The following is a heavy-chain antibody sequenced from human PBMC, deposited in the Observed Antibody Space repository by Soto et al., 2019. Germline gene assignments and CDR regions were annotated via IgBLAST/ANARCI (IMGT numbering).Heavy chain of an antibody. CDR3: ARLGDYCQAFDY. V-gene: IGHV4-59*08. CDR1: GGSINSYY. J-gene: IGHJ4*01. CDR2: IHYSGST. Sequence: PSETLSLTCNVSGGSINSYYGSWIRQPPGKGLEWIGYIHYSGSTNYNPSLRSRVAISVDASKSQFSLDLRSVTAADTAVYYCARLGDYCQAFDYWGHGALVTVSS. D-gene: IGHD2-21*01.